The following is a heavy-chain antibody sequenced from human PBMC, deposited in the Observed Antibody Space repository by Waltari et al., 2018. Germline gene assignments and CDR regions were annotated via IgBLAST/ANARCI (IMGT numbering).Heavy chain of an antibody. CDR2: IYHSGST. Sequence: QVQLQESGPGLVKPSETLSLTCTVSGYSISSGYYWGWIRQPPGKGLEWIGSIYHSGSTYYNPSLKSRVTISVDTSKNQFSLKLSSVTAADTAVYYCASPEVFGVVIHRWGQGTLVTVSS. J-gene: IGHJ4*02. D-gene: IGHD3-3*01. CDR3: ASPEVFGVVIHR. CDR1: GYSISSGYY. V-gene: IGHV4-38-2*02.